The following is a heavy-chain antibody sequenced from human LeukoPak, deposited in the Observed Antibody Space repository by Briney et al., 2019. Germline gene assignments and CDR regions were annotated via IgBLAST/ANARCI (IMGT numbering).Heavy chain of an antibody. J-gene: IGHJ6*03. CDR3: ARSFYGHDPYYCYMDV. D-gene: IGHD2-2*01. V-gene: IGHV3-7*01. CDR1: GFTFSSYE. CDR2: IKEDGSEK. Sequence: GGSLRLSCAASGFTFSSYETNWVRQAPGKGLEWVATIKEDGSEKYYVDSVKGRFTISRENAKNSLYLQMNSLRAEDTAVYYCARSFYGHDPYYCYMDVWGKGTTVTVSS.